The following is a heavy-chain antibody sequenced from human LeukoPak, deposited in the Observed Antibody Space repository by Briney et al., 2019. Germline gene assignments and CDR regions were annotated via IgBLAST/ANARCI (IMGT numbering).Heavy chain of an antibody. CDR2: IWYDGSNK. D-gene: IGHD3-3*01. CDR1: GFTFSSYG. Sequence: PGGSLRLSCAASGFTFSSYGMHWVRQAPGKGLEWVAVIWYDGSNKYYADSVKGRFTISRDNSKNALYLQMNSLRAEDTAVYYCARGLPIFGVVIRNYYYGMDVWGQGTTVTVSS. J-gene: IGHJ6*02. V-gene: IGHV3-33*01. CDR3: ARGLPIFGVVIRNYYYGMDV.